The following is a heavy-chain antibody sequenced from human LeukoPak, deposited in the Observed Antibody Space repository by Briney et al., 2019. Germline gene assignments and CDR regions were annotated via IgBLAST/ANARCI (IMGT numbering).Heavy chain of an antibody. V-gene: IGHV1-2*02. CDR3: ARDLRYDDSSGQEGY. CDR2: INPNNGGT. J-gene: IGHJ4*02. D-gene: IGHD3-22*01. Sequence: ASVKVSCKASVYTFTGHYMHWLRQAPEQGLEWMGWINPNNGGTNYAQKFQGRVTVTRDTSISTAYMELSRLRSDDTAVCYCARDLRYDDSSGQEGYWGQGTLVTVSS. CDR1: VYTFTGHY.